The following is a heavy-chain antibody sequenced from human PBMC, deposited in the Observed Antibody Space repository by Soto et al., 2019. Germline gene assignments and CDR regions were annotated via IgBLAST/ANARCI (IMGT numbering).Heavy chain of an antibody. J-gene: IGHJ4*02. CDR3: AKGSKFLAREGPFFAY. CDR1: GGSISNSDYF. V-gene: IGHV4-30-4*01. Sequence: QVPLQESGPGLVKPLQTLSLTCTVSGGSISNSDYFWSWIRQSPGKGLECIGYSSSSGNIYYNPSPKGPPTLQVDTSKTRSPLRWPSGPAKDTPFNYCAKGSKFLAREGPFFAYWAQETLSPSPQ. CDR2: SSSSGNI. D-gene: IGHD3-3*01.